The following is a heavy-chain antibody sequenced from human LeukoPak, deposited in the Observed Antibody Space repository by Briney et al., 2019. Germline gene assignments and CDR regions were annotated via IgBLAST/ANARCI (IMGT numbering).Heavy chain of an antibody. Sequence: GESLKISCGGSGYSFSSYWIGWVRQMPGKGLEWMGIIFLGDSDTRYSPSFQGQVTISDDKSISTAYLQWSSLEASDTAIYYCARGFGYAGNYFDYWGQGTLVTVSS. CDR2: IFLGDSDT. CDR3: ARGFGYAGNYFDY. J-gene: IGHJ4*02. D-gene: IGHD5-18*01. CDR1: GYSFSSYW. V-gene: IGHV5-51*01.